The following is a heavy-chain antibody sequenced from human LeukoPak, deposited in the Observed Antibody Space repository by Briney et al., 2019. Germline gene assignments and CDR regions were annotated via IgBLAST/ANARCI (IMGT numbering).Heavy chain of an antibody. D-gene: IGHD3-16*01. CDR2: IYTSGST. Sequence: PSETLSLTCTVSGGSISSYYWSWIRQPPGKGLEWIGYIYTSGSTNYNPSLKSRVTISVDTSKNQFSLKLSSVTAADTAVYYRARTVTGYYYMDVWGKGTTVTVSS. CDR1: GGSISSYY. J-gene: IGHJ6*03. CDR3: ARTVTGYYYMDV. V-gene: IGHV4-4*09.